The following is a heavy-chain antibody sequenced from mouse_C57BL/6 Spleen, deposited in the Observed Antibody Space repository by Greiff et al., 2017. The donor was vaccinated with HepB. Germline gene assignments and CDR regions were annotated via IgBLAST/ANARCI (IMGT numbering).Heavy chain of an antibody. CDR3: ARDQNGYYGGFAY. CDR2: ISDGGSYT. J-gene: IGHJ3*01. D-gene: IGHD2-3*01. CDR1: GFTFSSYA. Sequence: DVKLVESGGGLVKPGGSLKLSCAASGFTFSSYAMSWVRQTPEKRLEWVATISDGGSYTYYPDNVKGRFTISRDNAKNNLYLQMSHLKSEDTAMYYCARDQNGYYGGFAYWGQGTLVTVSA. V-gene: IGHV5-4*01.